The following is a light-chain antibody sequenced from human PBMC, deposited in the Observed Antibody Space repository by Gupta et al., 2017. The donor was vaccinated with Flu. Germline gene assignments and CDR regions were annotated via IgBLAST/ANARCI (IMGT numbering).Light chain of an antibody. CDR1: DIGFKS. V-gene: IGLV3-21*02. J-gene: IGLJ2*01. CDR3: QVWDSSSDPEV. Sequence: SYVLTQPPSASVAAGQTARITCGGNDIGFKSVHWYQQKPGQAPVLVVHDDSDRPSGITERFSGSNSGNTATLIISRVEAGDEADYYWQVWDSSSDPEVFGGGTKLTVL. CDR2: DDS.